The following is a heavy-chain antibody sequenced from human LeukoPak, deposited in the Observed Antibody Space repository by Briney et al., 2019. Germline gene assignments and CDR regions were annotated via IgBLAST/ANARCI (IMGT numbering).Heavy chain of an antibody. D-gene: IGHD3-3*01. CDR3: ARAVRYYDFWSGYYTPPGYYYMDV. CDR2: IYYSGST. Sequence: SETLSLTCTVSGGSISSSSYYWGWIRQPPGKGLEWIGSIYYSGSTYYNPSLKCRVTISVDTSKNQFSLKLSSVTAADTAVYYCARAVRYYDFWSGYYTPPGYYYMDVWGKGTTVTVSS. CDR1: GGSISSSSYY. J-gene: IGHJ6*03. V-gene: IGHV4-39*07.